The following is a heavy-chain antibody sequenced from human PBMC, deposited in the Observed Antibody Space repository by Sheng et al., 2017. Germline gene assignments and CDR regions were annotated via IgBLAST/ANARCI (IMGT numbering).Heavy chain of an antibody. J-gene: IGHJ4*02. Sequence: VQSGAEVKKPGASVKVSCKASGYTFTSYYMHWVRQAPGQGLEWMGIINPSGGSTSYAQKFQGRVTMTRDTSTSTVYMELSSLRSEDTAVYYCARDGDVLLWFGVPQGYFDYWGQGTLVTVSS. V-gene: IGHV1-46*01. CDR1: GYTFTSYY. CDR2: INPSGGST. CDR3: ARDGDVLLWFGVPQGYFDY. D-gene: IGHD3-10*01.